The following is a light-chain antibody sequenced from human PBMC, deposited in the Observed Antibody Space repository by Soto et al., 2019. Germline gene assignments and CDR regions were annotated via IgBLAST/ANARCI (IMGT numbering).Light chain of an antibody. CDR1: SSNIGSNT. V-gene: IGLV1-44*01. CDR2: SNN. J-gene: IGLJ2*01. CDR3: AAWDDSLNGVV. Sequence: QPVLTQPPSASGTPGQRVTISCSGSSSNIGSNTVNWYQQLPGTAPKLLIYSNNQRPSGVPDRFSGSKSGTSASRAISGLQSEDEAEYYCAAWDDSLNGVVFGGGTQLTVL.